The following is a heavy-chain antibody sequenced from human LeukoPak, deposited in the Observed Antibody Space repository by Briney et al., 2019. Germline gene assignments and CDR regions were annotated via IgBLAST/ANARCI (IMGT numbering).Heavy chain of an antibody. J-gene: IGHJ4*02. V-gene: IGHV3-53*01. Sequence: PGGSLRLSCAASGFTVSTNYMSWVRQAPGKGLECVSVVCSGGNTYYADSVKGRFTISRDNSENTLYLQMNNLRAEDTAVYYCARGGSGNYYSPVYYFDYWGQGTLVTVSS. CDR1: GFTVSTNY. CDR3: ARGGSGNYYSPVYYFDY. CDR2: VCSGGNT. D-gene: IGHD3-10*01.